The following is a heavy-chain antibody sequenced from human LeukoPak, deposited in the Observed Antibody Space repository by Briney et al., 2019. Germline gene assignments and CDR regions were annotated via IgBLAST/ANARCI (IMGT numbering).Heavy chain of an antibody. J-gene: IGHJ5*02. CDR3: ARVGVVAITGWFDP. V-gene: IGHV3-74*01. CDR1: GFTFSSYW. CDR2: INSDGSST. D-gene: IGHD2-15*01. Sequence: GGSLRLSCAASGFTFSSYWMHWVRQAPGKGLVWVSRINSDGSSTHYADSVKGRFTISRDNTKNTLYLQMNSLRAEDTAVYYCARVGVVAITGWFDPWGQGTLVTVSS.